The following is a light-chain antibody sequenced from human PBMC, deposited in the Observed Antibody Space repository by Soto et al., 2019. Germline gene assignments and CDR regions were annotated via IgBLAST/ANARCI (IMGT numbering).Light chain of an antibody. J-gene: IGLJ1*01. CDR3: CSYAGSYTFDYV. Sequence: VLTQPRSVSGSPGQSVTISCTGTSSDVGGYNYVSWYQQHPGKAPKLMIYDVSKRPSGVPDRSSGSKSGNTASLTISGLQAEDEADYYCCSYAGSYTFDYVFGTGTKVTVL. V-gene: IGLV2-11*01. CDR2: DVS. CDR1: SSDVGGYNY.